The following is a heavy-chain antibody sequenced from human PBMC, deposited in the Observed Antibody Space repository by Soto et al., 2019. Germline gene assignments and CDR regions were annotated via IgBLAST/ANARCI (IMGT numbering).Heavy chain of an antibody. CDR3: ARVRYSGYGVLDY. CDR1: GGSISSSSYY. Sequence: QLQLQESGPGLVKPSETLSLTCTVSGGSISSSSYYWGWIRQPPGKGLEWIGGIYYSGSTYYNPSLKSRVTISVDTSKNQFSLKLSSVTAADTAVYYCARVRYSGYGVLDYWGQGTLVTVSS. D-gene: IGHD5-12*01. J-gene: IGHJ4*02. CDR2: IYYSGST. V-gene: IGHV4-39*01.